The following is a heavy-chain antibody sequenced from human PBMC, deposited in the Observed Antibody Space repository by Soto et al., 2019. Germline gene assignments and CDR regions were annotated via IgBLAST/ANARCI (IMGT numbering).Heavy chain of an antibody. J-gene: IGHJ6*01. Sequence: GGTLRLSCAASGFVFTAYGMHWVRQAPGKGMEWVALITNDGNNEYYRESVKGRFSISRGRSTNTVDLLMNSLRPEDTGVYYCEKEGPGGGRHFGSAMVVGGQGT. V-gene: IGHV3-30*02. CDR2: ITNDGNNE. CDR1: GFVFTAYG. D-gene: IGHD3-16*01. CDR3: EKEGPGGGRHFGSAMVV.